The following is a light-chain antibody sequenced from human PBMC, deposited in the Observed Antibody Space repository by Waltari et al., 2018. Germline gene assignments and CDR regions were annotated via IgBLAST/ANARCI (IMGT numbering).Light chain of an antibody. CDR3: MQGTHWPYT. J-gene: IGKJ2*01. CDR1: QSLFHSNGNTY. V-gene: IGKV2-30*02. CDR2: TVS. Sequence: VMTKSPLSLPVTLAQPASTSCKSTQSLFHSNGNTYFQGFQQRTGQSPRRLIYTVSNRESGVPDRFSGSGAGTDFTLKISRVEAEDVGVYFCMQGTHWPYTFGQGTRLDIK.